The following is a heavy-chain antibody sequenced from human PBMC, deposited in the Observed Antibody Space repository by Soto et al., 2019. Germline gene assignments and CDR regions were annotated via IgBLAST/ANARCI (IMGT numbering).Heavy chain of an antibody. Sequence: EVQLVESGGGLVKPGGSLRLSCAASGLSFSNAWMNWVRQAPGKGLEWVGRIKSKTDGGTTDYAAPVKGRFIISRDDSKNTLYLQMNSLKTEDTAVYYCTTWGMIKALGEYFDYWGQGTLVTVSS. CDR2: IKSKTDGGTT. CDR3: TTWGMIKALGEYFDY. CDR1: GLSFSNAW. J-gene: IGHJ4*02. D-gene: IGHD3-16*01. V-gene: IGHV3-15*07.